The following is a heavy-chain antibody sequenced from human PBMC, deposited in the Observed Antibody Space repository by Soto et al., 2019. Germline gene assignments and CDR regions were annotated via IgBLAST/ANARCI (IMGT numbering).Heavy chain of an antibody. CDR1: GGSISSYY. V-gene: IGHV4-59*01. CDR2: IYYSGST. J-gene: IGHJ4*02. D-gene: IGHD1-26*01. CDR3: ARVRRTWEPYLFDY. Sequence: SETLSLTCTVSGGSISSYYWSWIRQPPGKGLEWIGYIYYSGSTNYNPSLKSRVTISVDTSKNQFSLKLSSVTAADTAVYYCARVRRTWEPYLFDYWGQGTLVTVSS.